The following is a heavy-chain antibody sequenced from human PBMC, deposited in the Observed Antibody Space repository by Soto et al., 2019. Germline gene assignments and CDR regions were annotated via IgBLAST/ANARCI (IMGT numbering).Heavy chain of an antibody. CDR3: ARETYSSGWYYWFDP. D-gene: IGHD6-19*01. CDR2: IYYSGST. V-gene: IGHV4-59*01. Sequence: QVQLQESGPGLVKPSETLSLTCTVSGGSISTYYWSWIRQPPGKGLEWIGYIYYSGSTNYNPSLKSRVPISLDTSKNQFSLRLSSVTAADTAVYYCARETYSSGWYYWFDPWGQGTLVTVSS. CDR1: GGSISTYY. J-gene: IGHJ5*02.